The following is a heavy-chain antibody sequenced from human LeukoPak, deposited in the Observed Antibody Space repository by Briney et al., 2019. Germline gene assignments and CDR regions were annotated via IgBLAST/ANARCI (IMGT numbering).Heavy chain of an antibody. CDR1: GYTFTSYY. CDR2: INPNSGGT. J-gene: IGHJ4*02. D-gene: IGHD1-26*01. CDR3: ARATNRGSYFGQGY. Sequence: ASVKVSCKASGYTFTSYYMHWVRQAPGQGLEWMGWINPNSGGTNYAQKFQGRVTMTRDTSISTAYMELSRLRSDDTAVYYCARATNRGSYFGQGYWGQGTLVTVSS. V-gene: IGHV1-2*02.